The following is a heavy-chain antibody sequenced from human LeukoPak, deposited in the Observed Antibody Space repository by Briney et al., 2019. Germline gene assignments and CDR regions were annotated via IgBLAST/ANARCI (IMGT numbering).Heavy chain of an antibody. D-gene: IGHD3-3*01. J-gene: IGHJ3*02. CDR1: GGTFSSYT. CDR2: IIPILGIA. V-gene: IGHV1-69*02. Sequence: SVKVSCKASGGTFSSYTISWVRQAPGQGLEWMGRIIPILGIANYAQKFQGRVTITADKSTSTAYMELSSLRSEGTAVYYCATTIFGVVITDAFDIWGQGTMVTVSS. CDR3: ATTIFGVVITDAFDI.